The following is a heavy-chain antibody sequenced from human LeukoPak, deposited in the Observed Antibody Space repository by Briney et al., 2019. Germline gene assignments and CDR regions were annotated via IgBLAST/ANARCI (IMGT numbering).Heavy chain of an antibody. J-gene: IGHJ6*03. D-gene: IGHD3-3*01. CDR2: ISYDGRNK. CDR3: ARDRLEWLFAISYMDI. CDR1: GFTFSSYA. V-gene: IGHV3-30*04. Sequence: GGSLRLSCAASGFTFSSYAMHWVRQAPGKGLEWVALISYDGRNKYYADSVKGLFTISRDNSKNMLYLQMNILRAEDTAVHSCARDRLEWLFAISYMDIWGKGTTVTVSS.